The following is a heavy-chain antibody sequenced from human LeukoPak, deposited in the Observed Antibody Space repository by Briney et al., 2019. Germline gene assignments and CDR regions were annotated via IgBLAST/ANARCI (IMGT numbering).Heavy chain of an antibody. J-gene: IGHJ4*02. CDR1: GYTFSGYF. V-gene: IGHV1-2*02. Sequence: ASVKVSCKASGYTFSGYFIHWVRQAPGQGLEWMGWINPNSGGTNYAQKFQGRVTMTRDTSISTAYMELSRLRSDDTAVYYCARVVGPVGATTRLGLANALDYWGQGTLVTVSS. D-gene: IGHD1-26*01. CDR2: INPNSGGT. CDR3: ARVVGPVGATTRLGLANALDY.